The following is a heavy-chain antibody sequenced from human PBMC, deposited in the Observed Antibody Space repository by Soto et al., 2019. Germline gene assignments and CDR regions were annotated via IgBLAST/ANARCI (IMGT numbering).Heavy chain of an antibody. CDR3: TRPNDSGDYDWYFDL. J-gene: IGHJ2*01. D-gene: IGHD4-17*01. V-gene: IGHV3-73*01. CDR2: IRTKVNDHAT. CDR1: GFTFSDSA. Sequence: GGSLRLSCAASGFTFSDSALHWVRQASGKGLEWVGRIRTKVNDHATIYTASVRGRFTISRDDSKNTAFLQMDSLKTEDTAIYYCTRPNDSGDYDWYFDLWGRGILVTVSS.